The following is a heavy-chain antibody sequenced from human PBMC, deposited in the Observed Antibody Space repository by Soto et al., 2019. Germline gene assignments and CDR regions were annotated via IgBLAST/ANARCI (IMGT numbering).Heavy chain of an antibody. D-gene: IGHD6-19*01. CDR2: PSGSGGST. CDR3: ARDKSRYSSGWYGAFDI. V-gene: IGHV3-23*01. Sequence: GGSLRLSCAASGFTFNSYAMSWVRQAPGKGLEWVSTPSGSGGSTYYADSVKGRFTISRDNSKNTLYLQMNSLRAEDTAVYYCARDKSRYSSGWYGAFDIWGQGTMVTVSS. CDR1: GFTFNSYA. J-gene: IGHJ3*02.